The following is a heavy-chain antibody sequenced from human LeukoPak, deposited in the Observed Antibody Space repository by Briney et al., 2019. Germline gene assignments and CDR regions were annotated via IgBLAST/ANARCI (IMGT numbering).Heavy chain of an antibody. J-gene: IGHJ3*02. D-gene: IGHD1-1*01. Sequence: GGSLRLSCAASGFTFSSYGMSWVRQAPGKGLEWVSAISGSGGSTYYADSVKGRFTISRDNSKNTLYLQMNSLRAEDTAVYYCARGAGWTTSNDAFDIWGQGTMVTVSS. CDR1: GFTFSSYG. CDR3: ARGAGWTTSNDAFDI. CDR2: ISGSGGST. V-gene: IGHV3-23*01.